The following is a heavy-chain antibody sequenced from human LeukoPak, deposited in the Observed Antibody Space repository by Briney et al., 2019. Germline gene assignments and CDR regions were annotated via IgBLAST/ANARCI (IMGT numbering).Heavy chain of an antibody. CDR3: AKEELRRITMWGYMDV. J-gene: IGHJ6*03. CDR2: IRYDGSKK. CDR1: GFTFSSYA. Sequence: PGRSLRLSCAASGFTFSSYAMHWVRQAPGKGLEWVAFIRYDGSKKYYTDSVKGRFTISRDNSKNTLYLQMNSLSAEDTAFYYCAKEELRRITMWGYMDVWGKGTTVTISS. V-gene: IGHV3-30*02. D-gene: IGHD3-10*02.